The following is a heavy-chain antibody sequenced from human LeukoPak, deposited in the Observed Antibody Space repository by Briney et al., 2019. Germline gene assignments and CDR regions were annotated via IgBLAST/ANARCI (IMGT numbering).Heavy chain of an antibody. CDR1: GGTFNSYA. V-gene: IGHV1-69*11. Sequence: SVTVSFKASGGTFNSYAISWVRQAPGQGLEWMGRIIPILGTANYPQKFQGRVTITADESTSTAYMELSSLRSEDAAVYYCARTRRGLVKGIYGDAFDIGGQGTMVTVSS. J-gene: IGHJ3*02. CDR3: ARTRRGLVKGIYGDAFDI. D-gene: IGHD3/OR15-3a*01. CDR2: IIPILGTA.